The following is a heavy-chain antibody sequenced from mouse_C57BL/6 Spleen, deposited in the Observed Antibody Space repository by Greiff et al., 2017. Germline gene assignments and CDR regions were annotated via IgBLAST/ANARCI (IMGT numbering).Heavy chain of an antibody. V-gene: IGHV1-76*01. CDR3: ARNHYGPFAY. CDR2: IYPGSGNT. CDR1: GYTFTDYY. J-gene: IGHJ3*01. D-gene: IGHD1-1*01. Sequence: VQLQQSGAELVRPGASVKLSCKASGYTFTDYYINWVKQRPGQGLAWIARIYPGSGNTYYNEKFKGKATLTAEKSSSTAYMQLSSLTSEDSAVYFCARNHYGPFAYWGQGTLVTVSA.